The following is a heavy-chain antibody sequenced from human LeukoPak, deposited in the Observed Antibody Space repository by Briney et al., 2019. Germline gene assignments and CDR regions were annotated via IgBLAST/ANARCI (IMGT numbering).Heavy chain of an antibody. CDR1: GGSFSSYS. J-gene: IGHJ4*02. D-gene: IGHD6-13*01. V-gene: IGHV4-34*01. CDR2: INHSGST. Sequence: SETLSLTCAVYGGSFSSYSWSWIRQPPGKGLQWIGEINHSGSTSYNPSLKSRVTISLDTSKNQVSLKLNSVTAADTAVYYCARELTSRWIDYWGQGTLVTVSS. CDR3: ARELTSRWIDY.